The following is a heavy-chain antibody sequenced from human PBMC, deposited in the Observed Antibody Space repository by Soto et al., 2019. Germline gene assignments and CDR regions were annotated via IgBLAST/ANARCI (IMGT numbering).Heavy chain of an antibody. V-gene: IGHV1-69*13. J-gene: IGHJ6*02. D-gene: IGHD1-1*01. CDR3: ARDKDRLQLGGNYYYILDV. Sequence: SVKVSCKASGGTFRTSAISWVRQAPGQGLEWVGGIMPVFRRPKYAQNFQDRVTITADESTSTAYMELSSLRSDDTAVYYCARDKDRLQLGGNYYYILDVWGQGTAVTVSS. CDR1: GGTFRTSA. CDR2: IMPVFRRP.